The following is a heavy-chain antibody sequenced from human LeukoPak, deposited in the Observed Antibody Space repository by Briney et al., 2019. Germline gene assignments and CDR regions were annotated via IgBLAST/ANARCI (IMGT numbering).Heavy chain of an antibody. Sequence: GGSLRLSCAASGFTFSSYSMNWVRQAPGKGLEWVSSVSSSSSYIYYADSVKGRFTISRDNAKNTLYLQMNSLRAEDTAVYYCARDRGSSWYDLIDYWGQGTLVTVSS. CDR1: GFTFSSYS. V-gene: IGHV3-21*01. CDR3: ARDRGSSWYDLIDY. CDR2: VSSSSSYI. D-gene: IGHD6-13*01. J-gene: IGHJ4*02.